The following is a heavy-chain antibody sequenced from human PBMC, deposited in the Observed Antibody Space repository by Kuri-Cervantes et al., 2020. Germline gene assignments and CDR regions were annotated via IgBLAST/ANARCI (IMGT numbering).Heavy chain of an antibody. CDR3: ARDWHPGGSSGYYPSPLRY. J-gene: IGHJ4*02. CDR2: IRYDGTNK. CDR1: GFTFSTHG. D-gene: IGHD3-22*01. Sequence: GESLKISCAASGFTFSTHGMHWVRQTPGKGLEWVAFIRYDGTNKYYADSVKGRFTISRDNSKNALYLQMNSLRVEDTAVYYCARDWHPGGSSGYYPSPLRYWGQGTLVTVSS. V-gene: IGHV3-30*02.